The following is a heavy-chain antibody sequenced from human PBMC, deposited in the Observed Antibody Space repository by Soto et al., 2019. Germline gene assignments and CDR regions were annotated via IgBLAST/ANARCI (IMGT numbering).Heavy chain of an antibody. V-gene: IGHV3-23*01. D-gene: IGHD2-15*01. CDR3: AKDYCSGGSCYSAFDI. J-gene: IGHJ3*02. CDR2: ISGSGGST. Sequence: SLSLSCAASGFTFSSYAMSWVRQARGKGLEWVSAISGSGGSTYYADSVKGRFTISRDNSKNTLYLQMNSLRAEDTAVYYCAKDYCSGGSCYSAFDIWGQGTMVTVSS. CDR1: GFTFSSYA.